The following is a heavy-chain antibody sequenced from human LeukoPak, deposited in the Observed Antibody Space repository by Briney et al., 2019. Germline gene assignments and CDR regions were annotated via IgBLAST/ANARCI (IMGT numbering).Heavy chain of an antibody. CDR2: IYSGGST. D-gene: IGHD1-14*01. CDR1: GFTVSSNY. J-gene: IGHJ4*02. Sequence: GGSLRLSCAASGFTVSSNYMSWVRQAPGKGLEWVSVIYSGGSTYYADSVKGRFTISRDNSKNTLYLQMNSLRAEDTAVYYCAREEVRYNKRAAPLDYWGQGTLVTVSS. V-gene: IGHV3-53*05. CDR3: AREEVRYNKRAAPLDY.